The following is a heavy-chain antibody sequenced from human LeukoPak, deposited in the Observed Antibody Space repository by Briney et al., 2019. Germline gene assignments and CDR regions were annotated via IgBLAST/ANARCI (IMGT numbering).Heavy chain of an antibody. J-gene: IGHJ4*02. CDR3: ARDETGSSSWYTYFDY. V-gene: IGHV1-3*01. CDR1: GYTFTSYA. CDR2: INAGNGNT. Sequence: GASVTVSCKASGYTFTSYAMHWVRQAPGQRLEWMGWINAGNGNTKYSQKFQGRVTITRDTSASTAYMELSSLRSEDTAVYYCARDETGSSSWYTYFDYWGQGTLVTVSS. D-gene: IGHD6-13*01.